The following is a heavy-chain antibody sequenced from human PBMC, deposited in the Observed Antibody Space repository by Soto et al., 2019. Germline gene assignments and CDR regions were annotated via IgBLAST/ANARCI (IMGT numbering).Heavy chain of an antibody. J-gene: IGHJ1*01. CDR2: IAYDASKK. V-gene: IGHV3-30*03. CDR3: ASPYCSGSSCYLTEYFQH. Sequence: QVQLVESGGGVVQPGRSLRLSCAASGFSFSYDAMHWVRQAPGKGLEWVAVIAYDASKKYYADSVKGRFTVSRDNSKITLYMLRNDVRDEDTAVYYCASPYCSGSSCYLTEYFQHWGQGTLVTVSS. CDR1: GFSFSYDA. D-gene: IGHD2-15*01.